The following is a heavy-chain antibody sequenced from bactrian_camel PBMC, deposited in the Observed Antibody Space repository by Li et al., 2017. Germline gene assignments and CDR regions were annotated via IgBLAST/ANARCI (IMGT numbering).Heavy chain of an antibody. V-gene: IGHV3S53*01. CDR2: IDTAGSP. Sequence: QLVESGGGSVKAGGSLRLSCSISGDTDGTKCMAWFRQAPGKEREAVAAIDTAGSPTYTYSVQGRFTISRDNVENTLYLQMNSLKPEDTGTYYCAADSRCCSGYWLVRGGRDLTFRGKGTQVTVS. J-gene: IGHJ4*01. D-gene: IGHD2*01. CDR1: GDTDGTKC.